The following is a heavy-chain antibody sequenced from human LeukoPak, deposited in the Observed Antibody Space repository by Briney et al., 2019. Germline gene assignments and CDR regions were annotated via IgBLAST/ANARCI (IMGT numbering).Heavy chain of an antibody. CDR3: VRRGDASSGWGDHDY. J-gene: IGHJ4*02. V-gene: IGHV3-23*01. CDR1: GFTLNRNA. D-gene: IGHD6-19*01. Sequence: GGSLRLSCAASGFTLNRNAISWVRQAPGKGLEWVSTIGGSGDKTFYADSVKGRFTISRDNSKNMLYLQKSSLTGEDTALYYCVRRGDASSGWGDHDYWGQGALVTVSS. CDR2: IGGSGDKT.